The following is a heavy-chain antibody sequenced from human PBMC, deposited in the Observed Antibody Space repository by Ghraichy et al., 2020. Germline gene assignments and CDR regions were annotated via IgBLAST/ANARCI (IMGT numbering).Heavy chain of an antibody. Sequence: SETLSLTCSVSGDSISSSNYYWGWIRQPPGTGLEWIGSIFRSGSTYSNPSLKSRVTISVDTSTNKLSLKLRSLTVADTAVYYCVRSHTTIWDESRPFREKHAFGIWGQGTMVTVSS. D-gene: IGHD6-6*01. J-gene: IGHJ3*02. CDR3: VRSHTTIWDESRPFREKHAFGI. CDR1: GDSISSSNYY. CDR2: IFRSGST. V-gene: IGHV4-39*01.